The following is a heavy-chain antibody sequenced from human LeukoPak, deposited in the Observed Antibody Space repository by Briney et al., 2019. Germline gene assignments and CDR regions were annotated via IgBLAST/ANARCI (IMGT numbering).Heavy chain of an antibody. Sequence: PSETLSLTCAVSGYSISSGYYWGWIRQPPGKGLEWIGSIYHSGGTYYNPSLKSRVTISVDTSKNQFSLKLSSVTAADTAVYYCAGLDDFWSGYSPDDYWGQGTLVTVSS. J-gene: IGHJ4*02. V-gene: IGHV4-38-2*01. CDR2: IYHSGGT. CDR3: AGLDDFWSGYSPDDY. CDR1: GYSISSGYY. D-gene: IGHD3-3*01.